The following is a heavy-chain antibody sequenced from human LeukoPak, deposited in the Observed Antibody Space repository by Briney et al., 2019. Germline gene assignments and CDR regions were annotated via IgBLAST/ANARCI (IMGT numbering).Heavy chain of an antibody. CDR2: MYYSGST. V-gene: IGHV4-59*01. Sequence: SETLSLTCTVSGGSISSFYWSWIRQPPGKGLEWIGYMYYSGSTNYNPSLKSRVTISVDTSKNQLSLKLNSVTAADTAVYYCARKHRWNGLYFDYWGQGTLVTVSS. J-gene: IGHJ4*02. D-gene: IGHD1-1*01. CDR3: ARKHRWNGLYFDY. CDR1: GGSISSFY.